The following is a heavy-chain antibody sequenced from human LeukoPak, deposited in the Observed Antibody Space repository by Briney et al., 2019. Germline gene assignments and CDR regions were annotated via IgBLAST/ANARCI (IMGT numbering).Heavy chain of an antibody. D-gene: IGHD2-21*02. V-gene: IGHV4-38-2*01. Sequence: PGGSLSLSCAASGFSFSTYSMNWVRQAPGKGLEWIGSMYHSGSTYYNPSLKSRVTISVDTSKNQFSLKLTSVTAEDTAVYYCASRTNADYYSEYIDVWGKGATVTISS. CDR2: MYHSGST. J-gene: IGHJ6*03. CDR3: ASRTNADYYSEYIDV. CDR1: GFSFSTYS.